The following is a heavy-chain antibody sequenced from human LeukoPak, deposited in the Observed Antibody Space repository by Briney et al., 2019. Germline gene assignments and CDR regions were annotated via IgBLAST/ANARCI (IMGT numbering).Heavy chain of an antibody. V-gene: IGHV4-59*08. J-gene: IGHJ5*02. CDR3: ARHGSGSSLALYP. CDR1: GGSISSYY. D-gene: IGHD3-10*01. CDR2: ISYSGST. Sequence: SETLSLTCTVFGGSISSYYWSWIRKPPGRGLEWLGYISYSGSTSYNPSLKSRVTISLGTSRNQFSLKLTSVTAADTAVYYCARHGSGSSLALYPWGQGTLVTVSS.